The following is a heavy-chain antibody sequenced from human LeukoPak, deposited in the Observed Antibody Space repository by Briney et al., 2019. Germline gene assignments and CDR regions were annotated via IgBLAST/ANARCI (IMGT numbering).Heavy chain of an antibody. V-gene: IGHV5-51*01. CDR3: ARPNITSYYDSRGYDAFDV. CDR2: IYPGDSDT. CDR1: GYSFTSYW. J-gene: IGHJ3*01. Sequence: GESLKISCKGSGYSFTSYWIGWVCQMPGKGLEWMGIIYPGDSDTRYSPSFQGQVTISADKSVRTAYLQWSSLKASDTAMYYCARPNITSYYDSRGYDAFDVWGQGTMVTVSS. D-gene: IGHD3-22*01.